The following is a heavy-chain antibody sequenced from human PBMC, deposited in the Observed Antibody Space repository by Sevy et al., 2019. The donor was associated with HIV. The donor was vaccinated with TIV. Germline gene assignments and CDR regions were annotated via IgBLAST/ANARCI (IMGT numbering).Heavy chain of an antibody. CDR2: ISHSGSV. D-gene: IGHD2-2*01. J-gene: IGHJ6*02. V-gene: IGHV4-34*01. Sequence: SETLSLTCAVYGGSLSGYYWSWTRQPPGKGLEWIGAISHSGSVKYNPSLKSRVTISIDTSTNQLSLNVSCVSAADTAIYFCARVSFSTSWSTDYYYGLDAWGQGTSVTVSS. CDR1: GGSLSGYY. CDR3: ARVSFSTSWSTDYYYGLDA.